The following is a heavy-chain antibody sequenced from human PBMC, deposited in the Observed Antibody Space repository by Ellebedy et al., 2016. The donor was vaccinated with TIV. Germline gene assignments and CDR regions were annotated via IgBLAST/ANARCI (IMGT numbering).Heavy chain of an antibody. D-gene: IGHD6-6*01. Sequence: ASVKVSCKASGGTFSSYAISWVRQAPGQGLECMGGIIPIFGTANYARKLQGRVTITADKSTSTAYMELSSLRSEDTAVYYCARDRYSSSSSRANWFDPWGQGTLVTVSS. V-gene: IGHV1-69*06. CDR2: IIPIFGTA. CDR1: GGTFSSYA. J-gene: IGHJ5*02. CDR3: ARDRYSSSSSRANWFDP.